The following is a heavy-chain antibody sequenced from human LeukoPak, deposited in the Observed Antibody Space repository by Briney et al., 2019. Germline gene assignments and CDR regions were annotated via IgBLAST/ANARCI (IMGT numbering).Heavy chain of an antibody. Sequence: SGPTLVNPTQTLTLTCTFSGFSFSTSEVAVGWIRQPPGKALEWLALIFWDDDDRYSPSLKNRLTITKDTSNNQVVLTITSMDPLNTATYYCAHRRSYGDYDYWGQGPLVSVSS. CDR2: IFWDDDD. CDR1: GFSFSTSEVA. J-gene: IGHJ4*02. D-gene: IGHD4-17*01. CDR3: AHRRSYGDYDY. V-gene: IGHV2-5*02.